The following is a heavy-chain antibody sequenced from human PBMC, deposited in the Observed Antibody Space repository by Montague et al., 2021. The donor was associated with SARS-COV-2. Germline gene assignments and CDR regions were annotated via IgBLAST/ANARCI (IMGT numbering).Heavy chain of an antibody. Sequence: SETLSLTCSVSGGSITSSSYYWGRIRQPPGKGLEWIGSIYYSGSTYYNPSLKSRVTISVDTSKNQFSLKLSSVTAADTAVYYCARLAPDSGSPHGYYYNGMDVWGQGTTVTVSS. CDR3: ARLAPDSGSPHGYYYNGMDV. D-gene: IGHD1-26*01. CDR2: IYYSGST. V-gene: IGHV4-39*01. J-gene: IGHJ6*02. CDR1: GGSITSSSYY.